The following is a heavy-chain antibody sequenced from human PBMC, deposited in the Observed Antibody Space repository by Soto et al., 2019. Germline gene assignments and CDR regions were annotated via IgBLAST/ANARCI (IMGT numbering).Heavy chain of an antibody. CDR2: IKSKSDGGTT. J-gene: IGHJ5*02. CDR1: GFTFSDAW. Sequence: GGSLRLSCAASGFTFSDAWMSWVRQAPGKGLDWVGRIKSKSDGGTTEYAAPVRGRFTISRDDSKNTLYLQMNSLKTEDTAVYYCNTDMWRIAVLVGSTGSFNPWGQGTPVTVSS. V-gene: IGHV3-15*01. D-gene: IGHD2-15*01. CDR3: NTDMWRIAVLVGSTGSFNP.